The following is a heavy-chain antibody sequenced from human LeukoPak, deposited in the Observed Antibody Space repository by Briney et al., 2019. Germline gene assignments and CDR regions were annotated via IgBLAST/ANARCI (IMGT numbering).Heavy chain of an antibody. J-gene: IGHJ4*02. Sequence: GSLRLSCAAPGFPFNTYNIHRIRQAPGRGLEWVSFIRNDETEIHYADFAKGRFTISRDKSKNSLYLQMNSLRPDDTALYYCARDGGRYRFDYWGQGTMVTVSS. CDR1: GFPFNTYN. CDR3: ARDGGRYRFDY. D-gene: IGHD3-16*02. V-gene: IGHV3-30*02. CDR2: IRNDETEI.